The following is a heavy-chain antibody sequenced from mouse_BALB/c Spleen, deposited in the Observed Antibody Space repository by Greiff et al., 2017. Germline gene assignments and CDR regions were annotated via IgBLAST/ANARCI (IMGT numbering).Heavy chain of an antibody. Sequence: EVQLVESGGGLVQPGGSRKLSCAASGFTFSSFGMHWVRQAPEKGLEWVAYISSGSSTIYYADTVKGRFTISRDNPKNTLFLQMTSLRSEDTAMYYCAGGYDGYAMDYWGQGTSVTVSS. CDR1: GFTFSSFG. CDR2: ISSGSSTI. CDR3: AGGYDGYAMDY. J-gene: IGHJ4*01. D-gene: IGHD2-2*01. V-gene: IGHV5-17*02.